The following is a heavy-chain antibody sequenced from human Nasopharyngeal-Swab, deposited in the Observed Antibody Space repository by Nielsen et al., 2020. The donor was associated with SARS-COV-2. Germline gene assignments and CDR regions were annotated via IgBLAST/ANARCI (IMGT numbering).Heavy chain of an antibody. CDR3: AKDPGWELLYFDY. CDR2: IKQDGSET. CDR1: GFTFSSYW. V-gene: IGHV3-7*01. D-gene: IGHD1-26*01. J-gene: IGHJ4*02. Sequence: GESLKISCAASGFTFSSYWMSWVRQAPGKGLEWVANIKQDGSETYYVDSVKGRFTISRDNSKNTLYLQMNSLRAEDTAVYYCAKDPGWELLYFDYWGQGTLVTVSS.